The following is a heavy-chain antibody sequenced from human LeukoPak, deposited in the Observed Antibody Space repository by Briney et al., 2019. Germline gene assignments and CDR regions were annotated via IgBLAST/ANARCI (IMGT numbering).Heavy chain of an antibody. V-gene: IGHV1-18*01. CDR3: ARDHRGRYGLSAFDI. Sequence: ASVKVSCKASSYTFTSYGISWVRQAPGQGLEWMGWISAYNGNTNYAQKLQGRVTITKDTSTSTAYMELRSLRSDDTAVYYCARDHRGRYGLSAFDIWGQGTMVTVSS. J-gene: IGHJ3*02. CDR1: SYTFTSYG. D-gene: IGHD1-26*01. CDR2: ISAYNGNT.